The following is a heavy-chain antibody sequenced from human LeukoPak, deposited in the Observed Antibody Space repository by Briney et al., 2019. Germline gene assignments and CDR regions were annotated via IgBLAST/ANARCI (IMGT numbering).Heavy chain of an antibody. CDR3: ATFGVDYDMVV. J-gene: IGHJ6*02. V-gene: IGHV4-59*01. CDR1: GGSISGSY. Sequence: SETLSLTCTVFGGSISGSYWTWIRQPPGKGLEWIGQIYYKGTADYNPSLKSRTTISVDTSKNQFPLKLNSVTAADTAVYYCATFGVDYDMVVWGQGTTVTVSS. D-gene: IGHD3-16*01. CDR2: IYYKGTA.